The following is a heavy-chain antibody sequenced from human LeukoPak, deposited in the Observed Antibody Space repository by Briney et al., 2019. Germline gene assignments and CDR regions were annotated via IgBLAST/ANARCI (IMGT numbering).Heavy chain of an antibody. V-gene: IGHV3-21*01. CDR3: ARRAAAGGDYYYYMDV. J-gene: IGHJ6*03. CDR2: ISSSSTYI. D-gene: IGHD6-13*01. Sequence: PGGSLRLSYAASGFTFSRFSMNWVRQAPGKGLEWVSSISSSSTYIYYADSVKGRFTISRDNAKNSLYLQMNSLRAEDTAVYYCARRAAAGGDYYYYMDVWGKGTTVTVSS. CDR1: GFTFSRFS.